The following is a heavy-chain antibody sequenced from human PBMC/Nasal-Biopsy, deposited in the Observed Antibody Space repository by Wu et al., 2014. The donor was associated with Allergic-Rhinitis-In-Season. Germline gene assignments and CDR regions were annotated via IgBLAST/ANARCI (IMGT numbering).Heavy chain of an antibody. V-gene: IGHV3-23*01. J-gene: IGHJ4*02. CDR1: GFTFSSYT. D-gene: IGHD6-6*01. CDR2: INNGGGRT. Sequence: LRLSCAASGFTFSSYTMSWVRQAPGKGLEWVSDINNGGGRTYYADSVRGRFTISRDNSKNTLYLQMSSLIAEDTAVYYCAKAKSTSHFDYWGQGTLVTVSS. CDR3: AKAKSTSHFDY.